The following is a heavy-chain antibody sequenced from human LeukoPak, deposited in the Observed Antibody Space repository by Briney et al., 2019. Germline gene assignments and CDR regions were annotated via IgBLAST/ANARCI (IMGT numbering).Heavy chain of an antibody. CDR1: GGSISSYY. J-gene: IGHJ6*03. CDR2: IYTSGST. Sequence: SETLSLTCTVSGGSISSYYWSWIRQPAGKGLEWIGRIYTSGSTNYNPSLKSRVIMSVDTSKNQFSLKLSSVTAADTAVYYCAREDTVVTAKYCYYYYMDVWGKGPTVTVSS. D-gene: IGHD4-23*01. V-gene: IGHV4-4*07. CDR3: AREDTVVTAKYCYYYYMDV.